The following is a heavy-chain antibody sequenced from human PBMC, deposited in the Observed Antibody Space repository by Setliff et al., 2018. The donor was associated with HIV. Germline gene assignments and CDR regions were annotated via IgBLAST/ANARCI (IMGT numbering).Heavy chain of an antibody. CDR2: IYPGASDA. J-gene: IGHJ3*01. Sequence: PGESLKISCKGSGYTFTDYWIGWVRQMPGKGLEWMGIIYPGASDARYRPSFQGQVTFSADTSISTASLQWSSLKSSDTAIYFCARRKTGDPRHAFDVWGRGTMVTVSS. CDR3: ARRKTGDPRHAFDV. CDR1: GYTFTDYW. V-gene: IGHV5-51*01. D-gene: IGHD7-27*01.